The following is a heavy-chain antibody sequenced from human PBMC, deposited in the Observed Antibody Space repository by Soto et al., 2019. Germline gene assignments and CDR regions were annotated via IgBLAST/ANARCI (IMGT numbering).Heavy chain of an antibody. D-gene: IGHD3-9*01. J-gene: IGHJ6*02. CDR3: ARSLRYFDWSQVDYYYYYGMDV. CDR1: GFTFSSYA. V-gene: IGHV3-30-3*01. Sequence: GGSLRLSCAASGFTFSSYAMHWVRQAPGKGLEWVAVISYDGSNKYYADSVKGRFTISRDNSKNTLYLQMNSLRAEDTAVYYCARSLRYFDWSQVDYYYYYGMDVWGQGTTVTVSS. CDR2: ISYDGSNK.